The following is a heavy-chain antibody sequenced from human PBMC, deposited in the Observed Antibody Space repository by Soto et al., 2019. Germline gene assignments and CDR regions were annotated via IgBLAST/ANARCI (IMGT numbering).Heavy chain of an antibody. D-gene: IGHD5-12*01. CDR3: AKHSGRTFEY. Sequence: QVQLQESGPGLVNPSGTLSLTCAVSGDSISDNKYWSWVRQAPGKGLEWIGETNSGGYTKYSPSLKIRVVISVPTSKNHIALKLSSVTAADTAVYFCAKHSGRTFEYWGQGTLVTVSS. J-gene: IGHJ4*02. V-gene: IGHV4-4*02. CDR2: TNSGGYT. CDR1: GDSISDNKY.